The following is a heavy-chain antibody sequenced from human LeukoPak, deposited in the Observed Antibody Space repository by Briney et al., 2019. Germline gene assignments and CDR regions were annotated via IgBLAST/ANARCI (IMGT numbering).Heavy chain of an antibody. D-gene: IGHD6-19*01. J-gene: IGHJ4*02. CDR3: AKLYSSGRYYFDY. V-gene: IGHV3-23*01. CDR2: ISGNGVDT. CDR1: GFTFSGYY. Sequence: GGSLRLSCAASGFTFSGYYMFWVRQVPGKGLEWVSTISGNGVDTYYTDSVQGRFTISRDNPKNTLYLQMNSLRVEDTAVYYCAKLYSSGRYYFDYWGQGTLVTVSS.